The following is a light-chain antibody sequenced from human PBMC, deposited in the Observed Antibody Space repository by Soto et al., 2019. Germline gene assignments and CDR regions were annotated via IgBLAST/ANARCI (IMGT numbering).Light chain of an antibody. CDR3: QQYGSSQIT. CDR1: QSVSSSY. J-gene: IGKJ5*01. Sequence: EIGWRRYPVPRPWSQGERATRCSRSSQSVSSSYLAWYQQKPGQAPRLLIYGASSRATGIPDRFSGSGSGTDFTLTISRLEPEDFAVYYCQQYGSSQITFGQGTRLENK. V-gene: IGKV3-20*01. CDR2: GAS.